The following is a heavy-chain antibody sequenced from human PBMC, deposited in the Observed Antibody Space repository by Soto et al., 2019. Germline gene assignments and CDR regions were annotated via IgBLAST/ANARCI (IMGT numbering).Heavy chain of an antibody. V-gene: IGHV3-23*01. CDR2: ISGSGGST. CDR1: GFTFSSYA. D-gene: IGHD6-13*01. CDR3: AKDHPRSFFLPYSRMDV. J-gene: IGHJ6*02. Sequence: PGGSLRLSCAASGFTFSSYAMSWVRQAPGKGLEWVSAISGSGGSTYYADSVKGRFTISRDNSKNTLYLQMNSLRAEDTAVYYCAKDHPRSFFLPYSRMDVWGQGTTVTVSS.